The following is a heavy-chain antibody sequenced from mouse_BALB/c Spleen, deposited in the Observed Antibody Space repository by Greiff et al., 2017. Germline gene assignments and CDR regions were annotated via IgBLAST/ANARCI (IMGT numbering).Heavy chain of an antibody. D-gene: IGHD2-14*01. CDR2: ISYSGST. CDR3: AREYRYDGYWYFDV. V-gene: IGHV3-2*02. Sequence: DVKLVESGPGLVKPSQSLSLTCTVTGYSITSDYAWTWIRQFPGNKLEWMGYISYSGSTSYNPSLKSRISITRDTSKNQFFLQLNSVTTEDTATYYCAREYRYDGYWYFDVWGAGTTVTVSS. J-gene: IGHJ1*01. CDR1: GYSITSDYA.